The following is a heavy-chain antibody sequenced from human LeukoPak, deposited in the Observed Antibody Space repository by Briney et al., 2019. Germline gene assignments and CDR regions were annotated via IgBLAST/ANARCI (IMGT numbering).Heavy chain of an antibody. D-gene: IGHD3-22*01. CDR3: ARETYYYDSSGSNWFDP. V-gene: IGHV4-30-4*01. CDR1: GGSISSGDYY. Sequence: SETLSLTCTVSGGSISSGDYYWSWIRQPPGKGLEWIGYIYYSGSTYYNPSLKNRVTISVDTSKNQFSLKLSSVTAADTAVYYCARETYYYDSSGSNWFDPWGQGTLVTVSS. J-gene: IGHJ5*02. CDR2: IYYSGST.